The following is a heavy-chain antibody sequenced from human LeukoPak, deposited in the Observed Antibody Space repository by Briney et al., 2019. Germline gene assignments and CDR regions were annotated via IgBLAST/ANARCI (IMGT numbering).Heavy chain of an antibody. D-gene: IGHD5-24*01. V-gene: IGHV3-30-3*01. J-gene: IGHJ4*02. CDR1: GFTFSSYA. CDR2: ISYDGSNK. CDR3: ARDLEMATTLDY. Sequence: GGSLRLSCAASGFTFSSYAMHWVRQAPGKGLEWVAVISYDGSNKYYADSVKGRFTISRDNSKNTLYLQMNSLRAEDTAVYYCARDLEMATTLDYWGRGTLVTVSS.